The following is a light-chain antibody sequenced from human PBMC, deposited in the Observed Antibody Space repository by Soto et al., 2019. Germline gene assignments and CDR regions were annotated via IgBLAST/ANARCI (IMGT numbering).Light chain of an antibody. CDR3: ASWDDSLSAYV. V-gene: IGLV1-47*01. Sequence: QSALAQPPSASGTPGQRVTISCSGSSSNIGSNFVYWYQQLPGTAPKLLIYRNNPRPSGVPDRFSGSKSGTSASLAISGLRSEDEADYYCASWDDSLSAYVFGTGTKLTVL. CDR2: RNN. CDR1: SSNIGSNF. J-gene: IGLJ1*01.